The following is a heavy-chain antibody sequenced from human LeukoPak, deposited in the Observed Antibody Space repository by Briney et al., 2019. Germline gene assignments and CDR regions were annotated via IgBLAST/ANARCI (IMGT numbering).Heavy chain of an antibody. CDR2: IWFDGSTK. CDR1: GFTFSSSG. V-gene: IGHV3-33*01. Sequence: GRSLRLSCAASGFTFSSSGMHWVRQAPGKGLEWVAVIWFDGSTKYYADSVKGRFTISRDNSKNTLYLQMNSLRAGDTAVYYCARGQPPSYYDMDVWGQGTTVTVSS. CDR3: ARGQPPSYYDMDV. D-gene: IGHD6-13*01. J-gene: IGHJ6*02.